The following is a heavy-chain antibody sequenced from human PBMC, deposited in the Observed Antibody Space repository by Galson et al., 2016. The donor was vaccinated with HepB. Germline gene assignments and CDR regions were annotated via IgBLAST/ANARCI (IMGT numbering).Heavy chain of an antibody. CDR3: AREGGTVLRYFDWQSYYYYMDV. J-gene: IGHJ6*03. CDR2: IIPMFGTA. CDR1: GGTFSNYA. V-gene: IGHV1-69*06. D-gene: IGHD3-9*01. Sequence: CKASGGTFSNYAITWVRQAPGQGLEWMGGIIPMFGTAHYAQKFQGRVTMTADKSTSTAYMELSSLRSEDTAVYYCAREGGTVLRYFDWQSYYYYMDVWGKGTTVTVSS.